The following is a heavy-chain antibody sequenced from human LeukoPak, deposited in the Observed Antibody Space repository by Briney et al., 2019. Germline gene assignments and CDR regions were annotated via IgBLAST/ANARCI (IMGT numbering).Heavy chain of an antibody. CDR1: GGSISSYY. CDR3: ARGHITGTRGIDYYYYYMDV. D-gene: IGHD1-7*01. Sequence: SETLSLTCTVSGGSISSYYWSWIRQPPGKGLEWIGEINHSGSTNYNPSLKSRVTISVDTSKNQFSLKLSSVTAADTAVYYCARGHITGTRGIDYYYYYMDVWGKGTTVTVSS. CDR2: INHSGST. J-gene: IGHJ6*03. V-gene: IGHV4-34*01.